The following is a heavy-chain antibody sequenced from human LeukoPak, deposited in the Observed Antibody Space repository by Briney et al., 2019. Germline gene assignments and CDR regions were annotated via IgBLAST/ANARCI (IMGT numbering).Heavy chain of an antibody. Sequence: GGSLRLSCAASGFTFSSYWMHWVRQAPGKGLVWVSRINSDGSSTSYADSVKGRFTISRDNAKNTLYLQMNSLRAEDTAVYYCAREQRITMVRGVIRRVRNFDYWGQGTLVTVSS. CDR3: AREQRITMVRGVIRRVRNFDY. CDR2: INSDGSST. CDR1: GFTFSSYW. V-gene: IGHV3-74*01. D-gene: IGHD3-10*01. J-gene: IGHJ4*02.